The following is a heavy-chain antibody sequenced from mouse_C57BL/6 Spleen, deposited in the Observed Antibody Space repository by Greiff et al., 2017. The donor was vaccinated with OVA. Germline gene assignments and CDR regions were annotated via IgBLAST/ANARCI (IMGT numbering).Heavy chain of an antibody. J-gene: IGHJ1*03. V-gene: IGHV1-55*01. CDR3: ASYYYGSDWYFDV. D-gene: IGHD1-1*01. CDR2: IYPGSGST. Sequence: QVQLKQPGAELVKPGASVKMSCKASGYTFTSYWITWVKQRPGQGLEWIGDIYPGSGSTKYNEKFKSKATLTVDTSSSTAYMQLSSLTSEESAVYYCASYYYGSDWYFDVWGTGTTVTVSS. CDR1: GYTFTSYW.